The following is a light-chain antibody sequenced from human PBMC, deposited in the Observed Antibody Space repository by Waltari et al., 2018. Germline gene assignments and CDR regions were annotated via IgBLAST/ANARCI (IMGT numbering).Light chain of an antibody. CDR1: PSISNSY. CDR2: GAS. V-gene: IGKV3-20*01. J-gene: IGKJ2*03. CDR3: QQYSSSPPYS. Sequence: EIVLTQSPGTLSLSPGERATLSCRASPSISNSYLAWNQQQPGQAPRLLMYGASRSSTGIPARFSGSGSGTDFTLTISRLEAEDFAVYYCQQYSSSPPYSFGQGTELEIK.